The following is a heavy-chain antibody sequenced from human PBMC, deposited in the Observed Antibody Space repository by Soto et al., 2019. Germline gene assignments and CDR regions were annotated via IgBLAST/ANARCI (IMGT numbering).Heavy chain of an antibody. V-gene: IGHV3-48*02. J-gene: IGHJ2*01. D-gene: IGHD3-22*01. CDR2: ISSSSSTI. CDR3: ARGSPTMIVVVTDWYFDL. Sequence: PGGSLRLSCAASGFTFSSYSMKWVGQAPGKGLEWGSYISSSSSTIYYADSVKGRFTISRDNAKNSLYLQMNSLRDEDTAVYYCARGSPTMIVVVTDWYFDLWGRGTLVTVSS. CDR1: GFTFSSYS.